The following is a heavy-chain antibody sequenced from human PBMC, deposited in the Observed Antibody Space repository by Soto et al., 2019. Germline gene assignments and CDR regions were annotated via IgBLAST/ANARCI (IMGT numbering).Heavy chain of an antibody. D-gene: IGHD1-7*01. V-gene: IGHV3-53*04. CDR1: GFTVSSNY. CDR3: ARVLTGTTHYYYYYMDV. Sequence: PGGSLRLSCAASGFTVSSNYMSWVRQAPGKGLEWVSVIYSGGSTYYADSVKGRFTISRHNSKNTLYLQMNSLRAEDTAVYYCARVLTGTTHYYYYYMDVWGKGTTVTVSS. J-gene: IGHJ6*03. CDR2: IYSGGST.